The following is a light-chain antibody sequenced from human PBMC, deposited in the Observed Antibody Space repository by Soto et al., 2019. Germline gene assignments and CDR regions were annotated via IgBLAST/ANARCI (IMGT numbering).Light chain of an antibody. CDR2: GAS. J-gene: IGKJ2*01. CDR3: HQRSSCPQT. CDR1: QSVSTS. Sequence: EIVLTQSPATLSLSPGEGATLSCRASQSVSTSLAWYQQKPAQAPRLLIYGASTRATGIPARFSGSGSGTDFTLTISSLEPEDFAVYYCHQRSSCPQTFGQGTKLEIK. V-gene: IGKV3-11*01.